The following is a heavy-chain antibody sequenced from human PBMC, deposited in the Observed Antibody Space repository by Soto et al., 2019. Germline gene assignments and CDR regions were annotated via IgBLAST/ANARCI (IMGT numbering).Heavy chain of an antibody. CDR3: AKRRVVAAATFSYYYGMDV. CDR1: GFTFSSYA. Sequence: GGSLRLSCAASGFTFSSYAMTWVRQAPGKGLEWVSVISDSGGGTYYADSVRGRFTISRDNSKNTLYLQMNSLRVEDSAVYFCAKRRVVAAATFSYYYGMDVWVLGTTVTVSS. CDR2: ISDSGGGT. D-gene: IGHD6-25*01. V-gene: IGHV3-23*01. J-gene: IGHJ6*02.